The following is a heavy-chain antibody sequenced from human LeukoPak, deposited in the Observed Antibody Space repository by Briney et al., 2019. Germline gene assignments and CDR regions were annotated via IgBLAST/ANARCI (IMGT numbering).Heavy chain of an antibody. CDR2: ISSNGGST. V-gene: IGHV3-64*01. CDR3: ARQTDGYNFAFFDY. Sequence: GGSLRLSCAASGFTFSSYAMHWVRQAPGKGLEYVSAISSNGGSTYYANSVKGRFTISRDNSKSTLYLQMGSLRAEDMAVYYCARQTDGYNFAFFDYWGQGTLVTVSS. D-gene: IGHD5-24*01. CDR1: GFTFSSYA. J-gene: IGHJ4*02.